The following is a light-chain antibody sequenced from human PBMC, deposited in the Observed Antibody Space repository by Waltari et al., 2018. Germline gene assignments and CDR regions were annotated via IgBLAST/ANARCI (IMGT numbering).Light chain of an antibody. Sequence: DVVMTQSPLSLAVTLGQPASIACRSRQSLLSQDGNTYFNWFQQRPVQSPRSLLYKVSNGDSGVPDSFSGSGSGTEFTLRISRVESEDVGVYYGMQGTTRPWTFGQGTKVEIK. CDR2: KVS. CDR3: MQGTTRPWT. CDR1: QSLLSQDGNTY. V-gene: IGKV2-30*01. J-gene: IGKJ1*01.